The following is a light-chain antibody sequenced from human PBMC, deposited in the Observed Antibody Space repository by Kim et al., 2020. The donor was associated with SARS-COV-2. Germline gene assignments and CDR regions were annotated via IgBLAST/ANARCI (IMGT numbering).Light chain of an antibody. CDR3: QAWDSSKAV. CDR1: KLGDKY. CDR2: QDS. Sequence: SYELTQPPSVSVSPGQTASITCSVDKLGDKYACWYQQKPGQSPVLVIYQDSKRPSGIPERFSGSNSGNTATLTISGTQAMDEADYYCQAWDSSKAVFGGG. V-gene: IGLV3-1*01. J-gene: IGLJ2*01.